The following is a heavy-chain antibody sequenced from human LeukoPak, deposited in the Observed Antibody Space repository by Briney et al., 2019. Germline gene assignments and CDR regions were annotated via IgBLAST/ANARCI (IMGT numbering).Heavy chain of an antibody. J-gene: IGHJ4*02. Sequence: SETLSLTCTVFGDSISSASFYWGWIRQPPGKGLEWIGSIYYTGSTYYNPFLKSRVTLSVDTYKNQFSLKLSSVTAADTAVYYCARKDSSGWKFDSWGQGIMVTVSS. CDR1: GDSISSASFY. V-gene: IGHV4-39*07. D-gene: IGHD6-19*01. CDR2: IYYTGST. CDR3: ARKDSSGWKFDS.